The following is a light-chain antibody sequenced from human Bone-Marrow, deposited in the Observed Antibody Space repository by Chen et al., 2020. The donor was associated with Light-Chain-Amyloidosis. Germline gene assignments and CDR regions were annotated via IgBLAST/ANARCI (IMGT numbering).Light chain of an antibody. V-gene: IGLV3-25*03. CDR2: RDT. CDR3: QSADSSGTYEVI. CDR1: DLPTKY. Sequence: YELTQPPSVSASPGQKARKTCSGDDLPTKYAYWYQQKPGQAPVLVIHRDTERPSGISERFSGSSSGTTATLTISGVQAEDEADYHCQSADSSGTYEVIFGGGTKLTVL. J-gene: IGLJ2*01.